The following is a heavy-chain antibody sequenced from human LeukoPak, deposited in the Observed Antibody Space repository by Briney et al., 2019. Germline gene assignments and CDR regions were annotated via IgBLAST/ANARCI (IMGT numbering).Heavy chain of an antibody. CDR3: AFGHITMIVVVITTRFDY. Sequence: PSETLSLTCAVYGGSFSGYYWSWIRQPPGKGLEWIGEINHSGSTNYNPSLKSRVTISVDTSKNQFSLKLSSVTAADTAVYYCAFGHITMIVVVITTRFDYWGQGTLVTVSS. V-gene: IGHV4-34*01. CDR1: GGSFSGYY. CDR2: INHSGST. D-gene: IGHD3-22*01. J-gene: IGHJ4*02.